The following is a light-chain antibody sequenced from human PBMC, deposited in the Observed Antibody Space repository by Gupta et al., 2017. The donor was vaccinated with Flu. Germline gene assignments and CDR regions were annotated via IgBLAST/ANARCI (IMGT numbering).Light chain of an antibody. CDR2: GAS. CDR3: QQYYKWHPRA. CDR1: QSVSSN. J-gene: IGKJ4*02. Sequence: EIVMTQSPATLSVSPGERATLSCRASQSVSSNLAWYQQKPGQPPRLLVYGASTRDTVLTARLHGARYGTDVTLTISSRQSEDFAVSYCQQYYKWHPRAFGGGTKVEIK. V-gene: IGKV3-15*01.